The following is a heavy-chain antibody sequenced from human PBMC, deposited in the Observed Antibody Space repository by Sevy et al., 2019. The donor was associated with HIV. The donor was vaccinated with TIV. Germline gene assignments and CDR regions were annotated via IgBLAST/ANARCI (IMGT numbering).Heavy chain of an antibody. Sequence: GGSLRLSCTASGFTFSAYSMNWVRQAPGKGLEWVGDIWFDGSNIHYADTVRGRFTISRDNSKNTLSLQMSSLRAEDTAVYYCARERTYLFDYCGQGTLVTVSS. V-gene: IGHV3-33*08. CDR1: GFTFSAYS. CDR2: IWFDGSNI. J-gene: IGHJ4*02. CDR3: ARERTYLFDY.